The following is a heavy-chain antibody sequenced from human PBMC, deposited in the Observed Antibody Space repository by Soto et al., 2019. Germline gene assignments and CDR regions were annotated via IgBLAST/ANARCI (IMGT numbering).Heavy chain of an antibody. V-gene: IGHV4-31*03. Sequence: SSETLSLTCSVSSDSMNSGGYYWSWIRQHPGKGLEWIGYLYSNGDTYYNPSLKSRVTISVDTSKNQFSLNLTSVTAADTAVYYCARRGGSSSGYYYFAMDVWGQGTTVTVSS. J-gene: IGHJ6*02. D-gene: IGHD6-6*01. CDR3: ARRGGSSSGYYYFAMDV. CDR1: SDSMNSGGYY. CDR2: LYSNGDT.